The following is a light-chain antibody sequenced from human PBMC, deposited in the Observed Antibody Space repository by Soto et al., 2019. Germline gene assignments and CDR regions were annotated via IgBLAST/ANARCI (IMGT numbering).Light chain of an antibody. Sequence: QSVLTQSPSASGSPGQSVTISCTGTSSDVGGHNYVSWYQHHPGKAPKLMIYEVSKRPSGVPDRFSGSKSGNTAFLTVSGLQAEDEAVYYCSSTAGNNNLVFGGGTQLTVL. CDR3: SSTAGNNNLV. V-gene: IGLV2-8*01. CDR2: EVS. CDR1: SSDVGGHNY. J-gene: IGLJ3*02.